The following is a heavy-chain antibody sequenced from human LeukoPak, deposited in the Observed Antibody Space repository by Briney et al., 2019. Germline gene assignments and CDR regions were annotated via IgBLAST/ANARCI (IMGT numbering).Heavy chain of an antibody. CDR2: ISINAGPT. V-gene: IGHV3-64D*06. Sequence: GGSLRLSCSASGFSFNSYTMHWVRQAPGKGLQYVSSISINAGPTYYADSVKGRFTISRDNSKNTVYLQMSSLRTEDTAVYYCVRDRAVDYWGQGTLVTVSS. D-gene: IGHD3-10*01. CDR3: VRDRAVDY. J-gene: IGHJ4*02. CDR1: GFSFNSYT.